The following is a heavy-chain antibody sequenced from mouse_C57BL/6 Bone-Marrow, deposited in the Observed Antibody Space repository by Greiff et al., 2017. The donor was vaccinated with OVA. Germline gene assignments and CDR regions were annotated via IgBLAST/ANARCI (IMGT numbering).Heavy chain of an antibody. Sequence: QVQLQQPGAELVKPGASVKMSCKASGYTFTSYWITWVKQRPGQGLEWIGDIYPGSGWTNYNEKFKSKATLTVDTSSSTAYMRLSSLTSEYSAVYDCARSGITTVEGDFAMDYWGQGTSVTVSS. CDR2: IYPGSGWT. CDR3: ARSGITTVEGDFAMDY. CDR1: GYTFTSYW. D-gene: IGHD1-1*01. J-gene: IGHJ4*01. V-gene: IGHV1-55*01.